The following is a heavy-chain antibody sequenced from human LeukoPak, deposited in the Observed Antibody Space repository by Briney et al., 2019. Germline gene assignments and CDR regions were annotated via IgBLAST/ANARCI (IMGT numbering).Heavy chain of an antibody. V-gene: IGHV3-53*01. CDR1: GFTVRNNY. J-gene: IGHJ3*02. Sequence: PGGFLRLSCTASGFTVRNNYMSWVRQAPGKGLEWVSISYSDSNTNYADSVKGRFTISRDTSQSTLSLQMNSLRAEDTAVYYCVRKNRDFNAAFDIWGQGTVVTVSS. CDR3: VRKNRDFNAAFDI. D-gene: IGHD1-14*01. CDR2: SYSDSNT.